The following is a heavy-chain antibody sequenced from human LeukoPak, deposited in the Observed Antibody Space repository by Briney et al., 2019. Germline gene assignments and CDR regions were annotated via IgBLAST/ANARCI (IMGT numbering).Heavy chain of an antibody. CDR1: GASISGFH. CDR2: ISSSGST. Sequence: SETLSLTCTVSGASISGFHWSWIRQPPGKGLEWIGYISSSGSTKYNPSLKSRLTISVDTSKNQFSLKLSSVTAADTAVYYCARAYSGSYRVDYWGQGTLVTVSS. CDR3: ARAYSGSYRVDY. V-gene: IGHV4-59*12. D-gene: IGHD1-26*01. J-gene: IGHJ4*02.